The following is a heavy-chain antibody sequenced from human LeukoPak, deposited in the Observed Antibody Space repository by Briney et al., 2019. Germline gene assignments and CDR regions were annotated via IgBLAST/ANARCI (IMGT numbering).Heavy chain of an antibody. J-gene: IGHJ5*02. D-gene: IGHD3-10*01. CDR1: GGSISNYY. Sequence: SETLSLTCTVSGGSISNYYWTWIRQPPGKGLEWIGNIYDSGSTNYNPSLKRRVTISVDTSKNQFSLKLSSVTAADTAVYYCARDSGTTGEVKFDPWGQGTLVTVSS. CDR3: ARDSGTTGEVKFDP. V-gene: IGHV4-59*12. CDR2: IYDSGST.